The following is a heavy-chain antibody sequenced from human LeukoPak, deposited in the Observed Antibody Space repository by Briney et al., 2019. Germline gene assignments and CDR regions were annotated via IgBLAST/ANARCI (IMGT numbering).Heavy chain of an antibody. CDR3: AREGSSWYGNWFDP. V-gene: IGHV1-69*04. CDR1: GGTFSSYT. CDR2: IIPILGIA. Sequence: GASVKLSCKPSGGTFSSYTISWVRQSPRHRLECMRRIIPILGIANYAQKFQGRVTITADKSTSTAYMELSSLRSEDTAVYYCAREGSSWYGNWFDPWGQGTLVTVSS. J-gene: IGHJ5*02. D-gene: IGHD6-13*01.